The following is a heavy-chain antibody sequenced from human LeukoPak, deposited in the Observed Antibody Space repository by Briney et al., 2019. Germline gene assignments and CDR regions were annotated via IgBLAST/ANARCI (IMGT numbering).Heavy chain of an antibody. V-gene: IGHV4-39*02. J-gene: IGHJ4*02. Sequence: SETLSLTCTVSGGSISSNSYYWGWIRPPPGKGLEWIGSIYYTENTYYSPSLKSRVTMSVDTSKNHFSLKLSSVTAADTAVYCCASGYSSSSFDYWGPGTLVTVSS. CDR1: GGSISSNSYY. CDR2: IYYTENT. CDR3: ASGYSSSSFDY. D-gene: IGHD6-6*01.